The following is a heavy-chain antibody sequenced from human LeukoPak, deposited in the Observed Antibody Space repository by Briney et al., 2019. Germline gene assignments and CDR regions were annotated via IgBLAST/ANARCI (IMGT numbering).Heavy chain of an antibody. CDR2: INHSGST. Sequence: PSETLSLTCAVYGGSFSGYYWSWIRQPPGKGLEWIGEINHSGSTNYNPSLKTRVTISVDTSKNQFSLKLSSVTAADTAVYYCASLSSVYCSGGSCYYYYMDVWGKGTTVTVSS. V-gene: IGHV4-34*01. CDR1: GGSFSGYY. CDR3: ASLSSVYCSGGSCYYYYMDV. D-gene: IGHD2-15*01. J-gene: IGHJ6*03.